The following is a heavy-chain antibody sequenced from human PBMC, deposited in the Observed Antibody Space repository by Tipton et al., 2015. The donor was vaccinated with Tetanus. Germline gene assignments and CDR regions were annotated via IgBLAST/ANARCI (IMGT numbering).Heavy chain of an antibody. CDR3: ARGQAGGSYGGSFDY. Sequence: TLSLTCTVSGGSMRSGTFYWDWIRQSPGKGLEWIGNVYYNGNSLENPSLKGRVTLSLDKSKNQFSLKLRSVTAADTALYYCARGQAGGSYGGSFDYWGQGVVATVSS. CDR1: GGSMRSGTFY. CDR2: VYYNGNS. D-gene: IGHD1-26*01. V-gene: IGHV4-39*01. J-gene: IGHJ4*02.